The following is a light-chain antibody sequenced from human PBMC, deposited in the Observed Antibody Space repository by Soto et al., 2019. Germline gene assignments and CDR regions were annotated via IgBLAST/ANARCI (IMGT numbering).Light chain of an antibody. CDR1: SSDIGGTQY. Sequence: QSALTQPASVSGSPGQSITISCTGTSSDIGGTQYVSWYQHRPGKAPKVIIYGVSYRPSEISNRFSGSKSGNTASLTISGLQAEDEADFYCSSSTDMSDNLRFGGGTKLTVL. J-gene: IGLJ2*01. V-gene: IGLV2-14*01. CDR2: GVS. CDR3: SSSTDMSDNLR.